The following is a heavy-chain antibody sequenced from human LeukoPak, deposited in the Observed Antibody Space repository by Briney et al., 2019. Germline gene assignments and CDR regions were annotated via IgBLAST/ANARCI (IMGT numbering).Heavy chain of an antibody. D-gene: IGHD3-22*01. CDR3: ARERWDSGYYFDY. J-gene: IGHJ4*02. CDR1: GFTFSSYW. Sequence: PGGSLRLSCAASGFTFSSYWMNWVRQAPGEGLEWVANIKEDGSEKYYVDSVKGRFTISRDNAKNSLFLQMNSLRAEDTAVYYCARERWDSGYYFDYWGQGTLVTVSS. CDR2: IKEDGSEK. V-gene: IGHV3-7*03.